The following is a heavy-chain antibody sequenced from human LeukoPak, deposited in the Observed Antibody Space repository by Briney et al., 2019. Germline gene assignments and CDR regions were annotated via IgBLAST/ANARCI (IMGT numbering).Heavy chain of an antibody. D-gene: IGHD4-4*01. CDR2: ISESSSHT. CDR3: ARDRAVKARIGGMDV. Sequence: GGSLRLSCAASGFTFSSYAMSWVRQAPGKGLEWVSYISESSSHTYNADSVKGRFTISRDNAKNSLYLQMNSLGVEDTGIYYCARDRAVKARIGGMDVWGQGTTVIVSS. J-gene: IGHJ6*02. V-gene: IGHV3-21*06. CDR1: GFTFSSYA.